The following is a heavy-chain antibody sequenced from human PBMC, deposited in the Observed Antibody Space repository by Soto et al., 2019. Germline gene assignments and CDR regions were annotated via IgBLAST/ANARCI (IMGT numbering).Heavy chain of an antibody. V-gene: IGHV1-24*01. Sequence: ASLKVSCNVSGYTRTELSMHWVLQAPGKGLEWMGGFDPEDGETIYAQKFQGRVTMTEDTSTDTAYMELSSLRSEDTAVYYCATDLLPPIRSPGYWGQGTLFTVSS. J-gene: IGHJ4*02. D-gene: IGHD2-15*01. CDR3: ATDLLPPIRSPGY. CDR1: GYTRTELS. CDR2: FDPEDGET.